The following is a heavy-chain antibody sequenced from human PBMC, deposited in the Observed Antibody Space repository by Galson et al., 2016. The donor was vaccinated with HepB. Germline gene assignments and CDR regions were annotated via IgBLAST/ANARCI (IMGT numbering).Heavy chain of an antibody. J-gene: IGHJ2*01. CDR3: ARDRPGAGKGYFDL. V-gene: IGHV4-31*03. Sequence: TLSLTCTVSGVSMSSGGYYWTWIRQHPGKGLEWIGYIYYSGSTYSNPSLKSRLSLSVDTSKNQFSLRLSSVTAADTAVYYCARDRPGAGKGYFDLWGRGTLVTVSS. CDR2: IYYSGST. CDR1: GVSMSSGGYY. D-gene: IGHD6-19*01.